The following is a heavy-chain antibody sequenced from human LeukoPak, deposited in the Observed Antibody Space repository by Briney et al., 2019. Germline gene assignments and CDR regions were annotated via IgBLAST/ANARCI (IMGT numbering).Heavy chain of an antibody. CDR1: GYTFTSYG. CDR3: ARGRVGYCSGGTCCSSDY. CDR2: ISAYNGNT. V-gene: IGHV1-18*01. D-gene: IGHD2-15*01. Sequence: ASVKVSCKASGYTFTSYGISWVRQAPGQGLEWMGWISAYNGNTNYAQNVQGRVTMTTDTSTSTAYMELRSLRSDDTAVYYCARGRVGYCSGGTCCSSDYWGQGTLVTVSS. J-gene: IGHJ4*02.